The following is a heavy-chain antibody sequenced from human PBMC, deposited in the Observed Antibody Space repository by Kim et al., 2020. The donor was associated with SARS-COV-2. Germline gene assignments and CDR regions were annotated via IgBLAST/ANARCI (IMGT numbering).Heavy chain of an antibody. CDR2: FDPENDGT. CDR3: ATPRAEWQLVPGPFNF. D-gene: IGHD6-6*01. CDR1: GYGLSELA. J-gene: IGHJ4*02. V-gene: IGHV1-24*01. Sequence: ASVKVSCKVSGYGLSELAIHWVRQAPGKGLEWLGGFDPENDGTIYAQKFQGRLIMMEDTSTDTAYMDLSGLRSEDTAVYYCATPRAEWQLVPGPFNFWGQGTLVSVSS.